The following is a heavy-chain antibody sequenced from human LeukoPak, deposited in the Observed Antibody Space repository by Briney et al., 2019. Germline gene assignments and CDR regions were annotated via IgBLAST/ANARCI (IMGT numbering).Heavy chain of an antibody. D-gene: IGHD2-2*02. CDR2: ISAYNGNT. V-gene: IGHV1-18*01. Sequence: ASVKVSCKASGSPFTSYGISWVRPAPGQGLEWMGWISAYNGNTNYAQKLQGRVTITADESTSTAYMELSRLRSEDPAVYYCRYCSSASCYNDAFDIWGQGTMVTVSS. CDR1: GSPFTSYG. CDR3: RYCSSASCYNDAFDI. J-gene: IGHJ3*02.